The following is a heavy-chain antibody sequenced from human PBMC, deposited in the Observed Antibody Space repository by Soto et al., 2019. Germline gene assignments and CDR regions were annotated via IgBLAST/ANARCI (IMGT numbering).Heavy chain of an antibody. D-gene: IGHD1-26*01. CDR1: GFTFSSYG. J-gene: IGHJ6*02. CDR3: AKDVEHTRYYYYYYGMDV. V-gene: IGHV3-30*18. Sequence: GGSLRLSCAASGFTFSSYGMHWVRQAPGKGLEWVAVISYDGSNKYYADSVKGRFTISRDNSKNTLYLQMNSLRAEDTAVYYCAKDVEHTRYYYYYYGMDVWGQGTTVTVSS. CDR2: ISYDGSNK.